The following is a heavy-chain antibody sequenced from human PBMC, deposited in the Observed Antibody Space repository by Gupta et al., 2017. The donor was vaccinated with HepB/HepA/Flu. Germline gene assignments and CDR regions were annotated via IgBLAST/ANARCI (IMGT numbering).Heavy chain of an antibody. Sequence: QVQLQQWGAGLLKPSETLSLTCAVYGGSFSGYYWSWIRQPPGKGLEWIGEINHSGGTNYKPSLKSRVTISVDTSKNQFSLKLSSVTAADTAVYYCASPSEGGAAFGYWGQGTLVSVSS. J-gene: IGHJ4*02. CDR3: ASPSEGGAAFGY. CDR2: INHSGGT. D-gene: IGHD3-10*01. CDR1: GGSFSGYY. V-gene: IGHV4-34*01.